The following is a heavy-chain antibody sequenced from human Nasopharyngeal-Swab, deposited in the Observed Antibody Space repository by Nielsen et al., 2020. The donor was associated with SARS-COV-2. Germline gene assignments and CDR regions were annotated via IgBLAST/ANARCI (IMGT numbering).Heavy chain of an antibody. CDR3: ARENWQFANVFDI. CDR2: MYDNEYT. J-gene: IGHJ3*02. V-gene: IGHV4-59*01. Sequence: SETLSLTCTVSGASISGYSWSWIRQPPGKGLEWIAFMYDNEYTNYNPSLRGRATISLDTSKNQFSLKVTSVTAADTAVYYCARENWQFANVFDIWGQGTMVTVSS. D-gene: IGHD3-16*01. CDR1: GASISGYS.